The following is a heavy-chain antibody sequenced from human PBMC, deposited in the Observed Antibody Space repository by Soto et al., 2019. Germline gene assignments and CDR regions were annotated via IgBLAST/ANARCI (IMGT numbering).Heavy chain of an antibody. CDR2: ISAYNGNT. V-gene: IGHV1-18*01. Sequence: QVQLVQSGAEVKKPGASVKVSCKASGYTFTSYGISWVRQAPGQGLEWTGWISAYNGNTNYAQKLQGRVTMTTDTATSTANTELMSLRSVETDVSSWSSDGEGYGSGIWGQGTLVTVSS. CDR1: GYTFTSYG. CDR3: SSDGEGYGSGI. J-gene: IGHJ4*02. D-gene: IGHD3-10*01.